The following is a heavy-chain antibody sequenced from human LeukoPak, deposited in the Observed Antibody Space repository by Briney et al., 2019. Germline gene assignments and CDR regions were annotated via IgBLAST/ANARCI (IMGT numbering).Heavy chain of an antibody. J-gene: IGHJ4*02. Sequence: GGSLRLSCAASGFTFSSYWMSWVRQAPGKGLEWVANIKQDGSEKYYVDSVKGRFTISRDNAKNSLFLQMDSLRAEDTAVYFCARERPIGEDYWGQGTLVTVSS. V-gene: IGHV3-7*01. CDR3: ARERPIGEDY. CDR2: IKQDGSEK. D-gene: IGHD2-21*01. CDR1: GFTFSSYW.